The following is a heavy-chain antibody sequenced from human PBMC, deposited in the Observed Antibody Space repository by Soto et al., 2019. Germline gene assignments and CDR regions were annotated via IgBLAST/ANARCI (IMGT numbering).Heavy chain of an antibody. CDR2: TYYGSKWYS. V-gene: IGHV6-1*01. J-gene: IGHJ5*02. D-gene: IGHD1-1*01. Sequence: SQTLSLTCVIAGDSVSSNRAAWTWIRQSPSGSLEWLGRTYYGSKWYSDYAVSVKSRININADTSKNQFSLQLNSVTSEDTAVYYCVRGPGSLRPWGQGTLVTVPS. CDR3: VRGPGSLRP. CDR1: GDSVSSNRAA.